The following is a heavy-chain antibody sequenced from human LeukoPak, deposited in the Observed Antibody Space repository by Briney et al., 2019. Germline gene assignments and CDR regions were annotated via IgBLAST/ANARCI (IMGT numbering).Heavy chain of an antibody. CDR3: ARVIGAAPGKAYFTY. V-gene: IGHV3-23*01. D-gene: IGHD6-13*01. J-gene: IGHJ4*02. CDR1: GFIFSTYA. Sequence: GGSLRLSCATSGFIFSTYALSWVRQAPGKGLEWAPSISGSGGSTYHADSVKGRFTISRDSSKNTLYLQMNSLRAEDTAIYYCARVIGAAPGKAYFTYGGQETRVTVSS. CDR2: ISGSGGST.